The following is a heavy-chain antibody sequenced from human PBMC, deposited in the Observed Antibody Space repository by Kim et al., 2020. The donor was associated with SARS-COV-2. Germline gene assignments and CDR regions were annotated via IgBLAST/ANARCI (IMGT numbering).Heavy chain of an antibody. J-gene: IGHJ4*02. V-gene: IGHV3-30*04. CDR2: ISYDGSNK. CDR3: ARSPPDYYGSGSYPDY. Sequence: FRSYAMHWVRQAPGKGLEWVAVISYDGSNKYYADSVKGRFTISRDNSKNTLYLQMNSLRAEDTAVYYCARSPPDYYGSGSYPDYWGQGTLAT. CDR1: FRSYA. D-gene: IGHD3-10*01.